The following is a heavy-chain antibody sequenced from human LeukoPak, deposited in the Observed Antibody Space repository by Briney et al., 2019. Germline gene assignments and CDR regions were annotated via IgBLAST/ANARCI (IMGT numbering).Heavy chain of an antibody. CDR3: ASEHVAVPGEN. CDR1: GFTFTRYW. CDR2: IKQDGSEK. V-gene: IGHV3-7*01. Sequence: GRSLRLSCAASGFTFTRYWMSWVRQAPGKGLEWVANIKQDGSEKYYVDSVKGRFTISRDNAKNSLYLQMNSLRDEDTAVYYCASEHVAVPGENWGQGTLVTVSS. J-gene: IGHJ4*02. D-gene: IGHD6-19*01.